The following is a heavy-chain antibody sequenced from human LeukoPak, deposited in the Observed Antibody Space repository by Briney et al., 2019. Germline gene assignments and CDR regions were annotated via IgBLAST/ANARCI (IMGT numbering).Heavy chain of an antibody. CDR2: IYYSGST. J-gene: IGHJ4*02. D-gene: IGHD6-19*01. CDR3: ARRGYSSGPAGD. V-gene: IGHV4-39*01. CDR1: GGSISSSSYY. Sequence: SETLSLTCTVSGGSISSSSYYWGWIRQPPGKGLEWIGSIYYSGSTYYNPSLKSQVTISVDTSKNQFSLKLSSVTAADTAVYYCARRGYSSGPAGDWGQGTLVTVSS.